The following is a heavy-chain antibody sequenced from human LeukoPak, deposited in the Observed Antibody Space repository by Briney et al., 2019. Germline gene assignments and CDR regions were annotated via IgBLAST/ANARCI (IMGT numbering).Heavy chain of an antibody. Sequence: GASVKVSCKASGYTFSSYALNWVRQAPAQGLEWMGWINTNTGNPTYAQGFTGRYVFSLDTSSSTAYLQIGSLKAEDTAVYYCARALGCPMGLRAFDIWGQGTMVTVSS. CDR3: ARALGCPMGLRAFDI. CDR2: INTNTGNP. J-gene: IGHJ3*02. CDR1: GYTFSSYA. D-gene: IGHD3-10*01. V-gene: IGHV7-4-1*01.